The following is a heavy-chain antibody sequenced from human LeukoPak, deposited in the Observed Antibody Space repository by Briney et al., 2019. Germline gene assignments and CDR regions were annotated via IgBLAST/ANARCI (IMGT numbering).Heavy chain of an antibody. Sequence: GGSLRLSCAASGFSFSDYSTTWIRQTPGKGLEWVSFISSGGGSIYYADSLRGRFTISRDNAKNSLFLQMNSLRAEDTAVYYCARSKSGSYSELPLHYWGQGTLLTVS. V-gene: IGHV3-11*01. J-gene: IGHJ4*02. CDR3: ARSKSGSYSELPLHY. D-gene: IGHD1-26*01. CDR1: GFSFSDYS. CDR2: ISSGGGSI.